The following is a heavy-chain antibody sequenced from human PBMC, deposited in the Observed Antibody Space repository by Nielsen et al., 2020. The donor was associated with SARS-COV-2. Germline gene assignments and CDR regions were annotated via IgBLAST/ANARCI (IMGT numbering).Heavy chain of an antibody. V-gene: IGHV3-74*01. CDR2: INSDGSST. D-gene: IGHD5-18*01. Sequence: GESLKISCAASGFTFSSYWMHWVRQAPGKGLVWVSRINSDGSSTSYADSVKGRFTISRDNAKNSLYLQMNSLRAEDTAVYYCARAPRGYSSHVDYWGQGTLVTVSS. CDR3: ARAPRGYSSHVDY. J-gene: IGHJ4*02. CDR1: GFTFSSYW.